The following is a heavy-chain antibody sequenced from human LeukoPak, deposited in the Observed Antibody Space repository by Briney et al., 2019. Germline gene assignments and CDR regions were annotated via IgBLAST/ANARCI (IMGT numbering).Heavy chain of an antibody. V-gene: IGHV4-38-2*01. CDR3: ARNSSGHSFEY. Sequence: SGTLSLTCAVSGYSIISDYYWGWIRPSPGKGLEWIGSVYHSGSTHYNPSLKSRVPMSVDTSKNQFSLKLNSVTAADTAVYDCARNSSGHSFEYWGQGSLVTVSS. CDR1: GYSIISDYY. J-gene: IGHJ4*02. CDR2: VYHSGST. D-gene: IGHD6-19*01.